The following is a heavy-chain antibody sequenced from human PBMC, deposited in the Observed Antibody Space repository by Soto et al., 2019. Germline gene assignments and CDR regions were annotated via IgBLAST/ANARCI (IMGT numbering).Heavy chain of an antibody. CDR2: IYSKEGKI. Sequence: QVQLVQSGAEVQKPGASVKVSCKASGYIFNNYGISWVRQAPGQGLEWMGWIYSKEGKINFAQKFQGRITLTTDTSTSTAYIELMSLRFDDSAVYFCARDIAYDIDYWGQGALVTVSS. D-gene: IGHD5-12*01. CDR1: GYIFNNYG. J-gene: IGHJ4*02. V-gene: IGHV1-18*01. CDR3: ARDIAYDIDY.